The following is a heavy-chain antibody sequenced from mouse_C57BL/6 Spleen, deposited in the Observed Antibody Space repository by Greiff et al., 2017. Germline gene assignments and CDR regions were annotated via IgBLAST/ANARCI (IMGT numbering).Heavy chain of an antibody. CDR3: ARGPWYFDV. Sequence: EVMLVESGGGLVQPGGSLKLSCAASGFTFSDYYMYWVRKTPEKRLEWVAYISNGGGSTYYPDTVKGRFTISRDNAKNTLYLQMSRLKSEDTAMYYCARGPWYFDVWGTGTTVTVSS. J-gene: IGHJ1*03. V-gene: IGHV5-12*01. CDR2: ISNGGGST. CDR1: GFTFSDYY.